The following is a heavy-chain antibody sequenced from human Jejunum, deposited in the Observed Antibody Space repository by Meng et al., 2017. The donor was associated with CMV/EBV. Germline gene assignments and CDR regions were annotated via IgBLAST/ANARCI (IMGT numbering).Heavy chain of an antibody. CDR2: IFDSGSA. V-gene: IGHV4-39*07. CDR1: GGSVNRNTYY. Sequence: HLQEPAPGLVKPSETPSLTCTASGGSVNRNTYYWGWIRQPPGKSLEWIGTIFDSGSAFYNPSLQSRVSVSIDMSRNQLSLSLSSVTAADTAVYYCVRDHGSSSWFFYWGQGTLVTVSS. D-gene: IGHD6-13*01. CDR3: VRDHGSSSWFFY. J-gene: IGHJ4*02.